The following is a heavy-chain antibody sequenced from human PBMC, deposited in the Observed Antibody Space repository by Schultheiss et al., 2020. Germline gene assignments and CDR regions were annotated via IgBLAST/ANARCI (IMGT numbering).Heavy chain of an antibody. J-gene: IGHJ4*02. V-gene: IGHV3-33*08. CDR1: GFTFSNAW. CDR3: ARAPLGSYSPPFDY. CDR2: IWYDGSNK. Sequence: GGSLRLSCAASGFTFSNAWMSWVRQAPGKGLEWVAVIWYDGSNKYYADSVKGRFTISRDNSKNTLYLQMNSLRAEDTAVYYCARAPLGSYSPPFDYWGQGTLVNGYS. D-gene: IGHD1-26*01.